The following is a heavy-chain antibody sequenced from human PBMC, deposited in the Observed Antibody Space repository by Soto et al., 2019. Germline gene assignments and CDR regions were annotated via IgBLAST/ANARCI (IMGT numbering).Heavy chain of an antibody. CDR1: GYTFTSHD. CDR2: MNPNSANT. D-gene: IGHD3-10*01. V-gene: IGHV1-8*01. J-gene: IGHJ4*02. CDR3: AICLGLAQYYQGSASYSYYFDY. Sequence: ASVKVSCKASGYTFTSHDINWVRQATGQGLEWMGWMNPNSANTGYAQNYKGRVTMTRDTSISTAYMKLSSLRSEDTAVYYCAICLGLAQYYQGSASYSYYFDYWGQGTPVTVSS.